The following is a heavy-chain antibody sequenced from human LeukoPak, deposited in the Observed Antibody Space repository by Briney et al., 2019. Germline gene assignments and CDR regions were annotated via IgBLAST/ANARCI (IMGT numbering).Heavy chain of an antibody. Sequence: SVKVSCKASGGTFSSYAISWVRQAPGQGLEWMGRIIPILGIANYAQKFQGRVTITADKSTSTAYMELSSLRSEDTAVYYCASKSSGYGRTTYYYYGMDVWGQGTTVTVSS. CDR2: IIPILGIA. CDR3: ASKSSGYGRTTYYYYGMDV. CDR1: GGTFSSYA. D-gene: IGHD5-12*01. J-gene: IGHJ6*02. V-gene: IGHV1-69*04.